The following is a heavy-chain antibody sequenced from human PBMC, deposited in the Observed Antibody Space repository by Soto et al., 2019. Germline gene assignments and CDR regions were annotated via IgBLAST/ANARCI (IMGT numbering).Heavy chain of an antibody. V-gene: IGHV4-30-2*01. J-gene: IGHJ6*02. CDR2: IYHSGST. CDR3: ARDILNYDFWSGYGSRAYYYYGMDV. D-gene: IGHD3-3*01. CDR1: GGSLSSGCYS. Sequence: SETLSLTCAVSGGSLSSGCYSWSWLRQPPGKGLEWIAYIYHSGSTYYNPSLKSRVTISVDTSKNQFSLKLSSVTAADTAVYYCARDILNYDFWSGYGSRAYYYYGMDVWGQGTTVTVSS.